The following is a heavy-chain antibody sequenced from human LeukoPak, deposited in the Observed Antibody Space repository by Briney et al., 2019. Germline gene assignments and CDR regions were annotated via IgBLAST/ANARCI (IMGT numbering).Heavy chain of an antibody. Sequence: GGSLRLSCAASGFTFSSYEMNWVRQAPGKGLEWVSYISSSGSTIYYADSVRGRFTISRDNAKNSLYLQMNSLRAEDTAVYYCAKDKSVNNYDSRTFDYWGQGTLVTVSS. CDR3: AKDKSVNNYDSRTFDY. D-gene: IGHD3-22*01. CDR1: GFTFSSYE. V-gene: IGHV3-48*03. CDR2: ISSSGSTI. J-gene: IGHJ4*02.